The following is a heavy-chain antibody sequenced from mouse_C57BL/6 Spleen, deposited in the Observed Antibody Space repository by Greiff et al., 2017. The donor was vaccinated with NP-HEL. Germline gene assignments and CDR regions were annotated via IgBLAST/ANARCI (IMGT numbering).Heavy chain of an antibody. J-gene: IGHJ2*01. Sequence: QVQLQQSGAELVKPGASVKISCKASGYAFSSYWMNWVKQRPGKGLEWIGQIYPGDGDTNYNGKFKGKATLTADKSSSTAYMQLSSLTSEDSAVYFCARSALGPLYFDYWGQGTTLTVSS. D-gene: IGHD4-1*01. CDR1: GYAFSSYW. V-gene: IGHV1-80*01. CDR2: IYPGDGDT. CDR3: ARSALGPLYFDY.